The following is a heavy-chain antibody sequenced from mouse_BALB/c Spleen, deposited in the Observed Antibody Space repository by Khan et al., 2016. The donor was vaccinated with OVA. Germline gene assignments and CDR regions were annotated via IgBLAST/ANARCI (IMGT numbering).Heavy chain of an antibody. D-gene: IGHD1-1*01. Sequence: QVQLKQSGPGLVAPSQSLSITCTVSGFSLTSYGVHWVRQPPGKGLEWLGIIWAGGSTNYNSALMSRLSISKDNSKSQVFVKMISLQTDDTVMYYCARDHGNTYEYFDYWGQGTTLTVSS. CDR3: ARDHGNTYEYFDY. CDR2: IWAGGST. J-gene: IGHJ2*01. V-gene: IGHV2-9*02. CDR1: GFSLTSYG.